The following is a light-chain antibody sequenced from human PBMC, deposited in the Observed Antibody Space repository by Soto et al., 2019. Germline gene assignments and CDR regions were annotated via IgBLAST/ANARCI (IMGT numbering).Light chain of an antibody. J-gene: IGLJ1*01. V-gene: IGLV2-14*01. Sequence: QSVLTQPASVSGSPGQSLTFSCTGTSSDVGGYNYVAWYQQHPGKAPKLIIYDVINRPSGVSNRFSGSKSGNTASLTISGLQAEDEADYYCGSYTSSHTYVFGSGTKVTVL. CDR1: SSDVGGYNY. CDR3: GSYTSSHTYV. CDR2: DVI.